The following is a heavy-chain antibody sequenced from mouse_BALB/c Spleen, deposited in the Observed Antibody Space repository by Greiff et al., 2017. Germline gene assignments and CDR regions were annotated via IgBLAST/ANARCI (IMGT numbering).Heavy chain of an antibody. CDR3: ARNYGSSPYYYAMDY. J-gene: IGHJ4*01. V-gene: IGHV5-17*02. CDR2: ISSGSSTI. CDR1: GFTFSSFG. D-gene: IGHD1-1*01. Sequence: EVKLVESGGGLVQPGGSRKLSCAASGFTFSSFGMHWVRQAPEKGLEWVAYISSGSSTIYYADTVKGRFTISRDNPKNTLFLQMTSLRSEDTAMYYCARNYGSSPYYYAMDYWGQGTSVTVSS.